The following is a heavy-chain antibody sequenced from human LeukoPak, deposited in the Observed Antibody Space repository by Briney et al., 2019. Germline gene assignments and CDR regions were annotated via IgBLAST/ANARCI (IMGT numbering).Heavy chain of an antibody. CDR2: INPNSGGT. CDR3: AREIGAPTPTKRSFDY. Sequence: GASVKVSCKASGYTFTSYGISWVRQAPGQGLEWMGWINPNSGGTNYAQKFQGRVTMTRDTSISTAYMELSRLRSDDTAVYYCAREIGAPTPTKRSFDYWGQGTLVTVSS. D-gene: IGHD3-16*01. CDR1: GYTFTSYG. V-gene: IGHV1-2*02. J-gene: IGHJ4*02.